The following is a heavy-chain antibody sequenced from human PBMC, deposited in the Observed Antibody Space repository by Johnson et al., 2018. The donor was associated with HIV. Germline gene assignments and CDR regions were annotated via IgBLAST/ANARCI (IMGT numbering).Heavy chain of an antibody. CDR1: GFTFDDYG. D-gene: IGHD2-15*01. Sequence: VQLVESGGGLIQPGGSLRLSCAASGFTFDDYGMSWVRQAPGKGLEWVSGIYSGGSTYYADSVKGRFTIPRDNSKNTRYLQMNSLRAEDTAVYYCAREAYCSGGSCYDAFDIWGQGTMVTVSS. CDR3: AREAYCSGGSCYDAFDI. V-gene: IGHV3-53*01. CDR2: IYSGGST. J-gene: IGHJ3*02.